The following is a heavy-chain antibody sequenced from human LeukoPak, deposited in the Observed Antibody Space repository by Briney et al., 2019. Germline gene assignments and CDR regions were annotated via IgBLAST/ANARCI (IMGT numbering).Heavy chain of an antibody. CDR1: GFTVSSNY. Sequence: PGGSLRLSCAASGFTVSSNYMSWVRQAPGKGLEWVSVIYSGGSTYYADSVKGRFTISRDNSKNTLYLQMNSLRAEDTAVYYCARVWYSSGWYYFDYWGQGTLVTVSS. D-gene: IGHD6-19*01. CDR3: ARVWYSSGWYYFDY. J-gene: IGHJ4*02. V-gene: IGHV3-66*01. CDR2: IYSGGST.